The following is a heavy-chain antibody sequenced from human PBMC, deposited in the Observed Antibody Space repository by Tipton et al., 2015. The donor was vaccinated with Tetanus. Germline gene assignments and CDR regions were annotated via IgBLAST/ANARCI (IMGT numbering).Heavy chain of an antibody. CDR1: GFTFRSYG. D-gene: IGHD2/OR15-2a*01. CDR3: ARDNAIVRARDWYVDV. CDR2: IWYDGSNK. Sequence: RSLRLSCAASGFTFRSYGMHWVRQAPGKGLEWVALIWYDGSNKNYADSVKGRFTISRDNSKNTLYLQMNSLSAEDTAVYYCARDNAIVRARDWYVDVWGRGTLVTVSS. V-gene: IGHV3-33*01. J-gene: IGHJ2*01.